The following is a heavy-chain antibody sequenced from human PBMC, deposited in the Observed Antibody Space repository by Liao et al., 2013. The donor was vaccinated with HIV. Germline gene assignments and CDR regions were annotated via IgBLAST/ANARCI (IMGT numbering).Heavy chain of an antibody. V-gene: IGHV4-34*01. J-gene: IGHJ4*02. CDR2: VNHSGVA. CDR1: GGSFSGYY. D-gene: IGHD1-26*01. CDR3: ARGQGRLPRVGY. Sequence: QVHLEQWGAGLLKPSETLSVTCAVYGGSFSGYYWSWIRQPPGKGLEWIGEVNHSGVASYNPSLKSRVTISLDTSKSQFSLKLNSVTAADTAVYYCARGQGRLPRVGYWGQGTLVTVSS.